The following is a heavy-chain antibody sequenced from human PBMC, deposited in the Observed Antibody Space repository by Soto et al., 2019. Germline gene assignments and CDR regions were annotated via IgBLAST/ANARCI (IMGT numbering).Heavy chain of an antibody. Sequence: EVQLVESGGGLVQPGRSLRPSCAASGFTFDDYAMHWVRQAPGKGLEWVSGISWNSGSIGYADSVKGRFTISRDNAKNSLYLQMNSLRAEDTALYYCAKGTSIAVAGTVHYWGQGTLVTVSS. V-gene: IGHV3-9*01. CDR2: ISWNSGSI. J-gene: IGHJ4*02. CDR1: GFTFDDYA. CDR3: AKGTSIAVAGTVHY. D-gene: IGHD6-19*01.